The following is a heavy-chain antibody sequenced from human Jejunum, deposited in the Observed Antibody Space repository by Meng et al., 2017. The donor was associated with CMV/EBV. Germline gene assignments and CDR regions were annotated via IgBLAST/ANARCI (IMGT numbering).Heavy chain of an antibody. Sequence: SCKASGYTFTDFEMHWVRQDPGTGLEWMGRINTHSGNTNYAQKFQGRVTMTRDASISTAYLDLSRLTSDDTAVYYCVRGLGVASTFWGQGTLVTVSS. V-gene: IGHV1-2*06. CDR1: GYTFTDFE. CDR2: INTHSGNT. D-gene: IGHD5-12*01. J-gene: IGHJ4*02. CDR3: VRGLGVASTF.